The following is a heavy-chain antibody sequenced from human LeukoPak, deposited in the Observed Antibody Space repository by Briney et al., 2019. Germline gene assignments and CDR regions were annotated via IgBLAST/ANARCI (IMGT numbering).Heavy chain of an antibody. Sequence: PGRSLRLSCAASGFTFSSYAMHWVRQAPGKGLEWVAVISYDRSNKYYADSVKGRFTISRDNSKNTLYLQMNSLRAEDTAVYYCARDLSSTQWLVVPTNYYYYYGMDVWGQGTTVTVSS. V-gene: IGHV3-30-3*01. CDR1: GFTFSSYA. CDR2: ISYDRSNK. CDR3: ARDLSSTQWLVVPTNYYYYYGMDV. J-gene: IGHJ6*02. D-gene: IGHD6-19*01.